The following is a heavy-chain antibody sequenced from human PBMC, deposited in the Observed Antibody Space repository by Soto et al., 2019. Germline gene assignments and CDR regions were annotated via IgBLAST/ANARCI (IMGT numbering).Heavy chain of an antibody. D-gene: IGHD4-17*01. V-gene: IGHV4-59*01. CDR2: IYYSGST. CDR3: ARVLTTGYYFDY. Sequence: PSETLSLTCTVXGGSISSYYWSWIRQPPGKGLEWIGYIYYSGSTNYNPSLKSRVTISVDTSKNQFSLKLSSVTAADTAVYYCARVLTTGYYFDYWGQGTLVTVSS. J-gene: IGHJ4*02. CDR1: GGSISSYY.